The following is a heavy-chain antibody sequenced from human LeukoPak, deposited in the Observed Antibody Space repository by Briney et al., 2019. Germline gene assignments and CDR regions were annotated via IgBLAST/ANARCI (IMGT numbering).Heavy chain of an antibody. CDR3: ARPQMSSSSAAALGY. J-gene: IGHJ4*02. CDR2: IGSSGATI. Sequence: GVSLRLSCAASGFPFSNYSMSWNRQAPGKGLEWVSYIGSSGATIYYADSVKGRFTISRDNAKNSLYLQMNGLRAEDTAVYYCARPQMSSSSAAALGYWGRGTLVTVSS. D-gene: IGHD6-6*01. CDR1: GFPFSNYS. V-gene: IGHV3-11*01.